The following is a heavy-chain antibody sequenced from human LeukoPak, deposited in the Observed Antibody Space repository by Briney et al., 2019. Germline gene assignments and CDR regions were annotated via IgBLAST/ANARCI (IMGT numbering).Heavy chain of an antibody. D-gene: IGHD4-23*01. CDR2: INHSGST. J-gene: IGHJ6*02. CDR3: ARYYGGNSHYYYGMDV. Sequence: SETLSLTCAVYGGSFSGYYWSWIRQPPGKGLEWIGEINHSGSTNYNPSLKSRVTISVDTSKNQFSLKLSSVAAADTAVYYCARYYGGNSHYYYGMDVWGQGTTVTVSS. CDR1: GGSFSGYY. V-gene: IGHV4-34*01.